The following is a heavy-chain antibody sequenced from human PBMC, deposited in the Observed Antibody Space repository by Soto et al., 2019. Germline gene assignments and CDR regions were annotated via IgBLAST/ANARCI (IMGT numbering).Heavy chain of an antibody. CDR2: INSESGGST. Sequence: GGSLRLSCAASGFTFSSYWMHWVRQAPGKGLVWVSRINSESGGSTYYTDSVKGRFTISSDNSKNTLYLQMNSLRAEDTALYYCAKDARPTSWGQGTLVTVSS. J-gene: IGHJ5*02. CDR1: GFTFSSYW. V-gene: IGHV3-74*01. CDR3: AKDARPTS.